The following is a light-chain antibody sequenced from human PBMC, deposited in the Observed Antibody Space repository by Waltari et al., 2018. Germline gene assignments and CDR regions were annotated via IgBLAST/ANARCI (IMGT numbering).Light chain of an antibody. CDR2: NNN. CDR1: SSNIGSNT. V-gene: IGLV1-44*01. Sequence: QSLLTQPPSASGTPGQRVTISCSGSSSNIGSNTVNWYQQLPGTAPKLLIYNNNERPSGVPDRFSGSKSGTSASLAIRGLQSDDESIYHCAAWDDSLNGPVFGGGTELTVL. J-gene: IGLJ2*01. CDR3: AAWDDSLNGPV.